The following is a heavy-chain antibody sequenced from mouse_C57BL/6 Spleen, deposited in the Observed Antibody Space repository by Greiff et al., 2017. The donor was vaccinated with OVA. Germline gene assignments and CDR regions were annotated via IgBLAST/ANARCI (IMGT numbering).Heavy chain of an antibody. CDR1: GFNIKDDY. J-gene: IGHJ2*01. D-gene: IGHD2-1*01. CDR2: IDPENGDT. CDR3: TDYYGNGGYFDY. Sequence: VQLQQSRAELVRPGASVKLSCTASGFNIKDDYMHWVKQRPEQGLEWIGWIDPENGDTEYASKFQGKATITADTSSNTAYLQLSSLTSEDTAVYYCTDYYGNGGYFDYWGQGTTLTVSS. V-gene: IGHV14-4*01.